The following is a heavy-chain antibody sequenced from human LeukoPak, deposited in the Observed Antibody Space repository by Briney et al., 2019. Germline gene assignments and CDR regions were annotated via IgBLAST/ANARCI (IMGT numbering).Heavy chain of an antibody. CDR3: AGVTEVGATKY. CDR1: VGSISSSSYY. Sequence: SETLSLTCTVSVGSISSSSYYWGWIRQPPGKGLEWIGSIYYSGSTYYNPSLKSRVTISVDTSKNQFSLKLNSVTAADTAVYYCAGVTEVGATKYWGQGTLVTVSS. V-gene: IGHV4-39*07. J-gene: IGHJ4*02. CDR2: IYYSGST. D-gene: IGHD1-26*01.